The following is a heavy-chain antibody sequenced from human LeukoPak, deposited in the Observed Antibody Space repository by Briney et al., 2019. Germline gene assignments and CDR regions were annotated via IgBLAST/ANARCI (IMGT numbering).Heavy chain of an antibody. CDR2: IYRGDST. Sequence: GGSLRLSCAASGFTVSSNHMSWVRQAPGKGLEWVSVIYRGDSTYYADSAKGRFTISRDNSKNTLFLQMNSLRAEDTAVYYCARAPDYSLAHDAFDIWGQGTMVTVS. J-gene: IGHJ3*02. D-gene: IGHD4-11*01. CDR1: GFTVSSNH. CDR3: ARAPDYSLAHDAFDI. V-gene: IGHV3-53*01.